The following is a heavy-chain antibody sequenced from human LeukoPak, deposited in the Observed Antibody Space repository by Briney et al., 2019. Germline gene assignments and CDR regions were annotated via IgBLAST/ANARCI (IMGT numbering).Heavy chain of an antibody. J-gene: IGHJ3*02. CDR2: INPNSGGT. V-gene: IGHV1-2*02. CDR3: AREARVWSGGWYKGLRAFDI. D-gene: IGHD6-19*01. CDR1: GGTFSSYA. Sequence: ASVKVSCKASGGTFSSYAISWVRQAPGQGLEWMGWINPNSGGTNYAQKFQGRVTMTRDTSISTAYMELSRLRSDDTAVYYCAREARVWSGGWYKGLRAFDIWGQGTMVTVSS.